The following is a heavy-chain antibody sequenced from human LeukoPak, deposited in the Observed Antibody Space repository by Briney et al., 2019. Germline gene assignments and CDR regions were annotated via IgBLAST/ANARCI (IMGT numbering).Heavy chain of an antibody. CDR1: GGSISSGDYY. V-gene: IGHV4-30-4*01. CDR3: ARGDSSGAENAFDI. D-gene: IGHD3-22*01. CDR2: IYYTGST. Sequence: PSETLSLTCTVSGGSISSGDYYWSWIRQPPGKGLEWIGYIYYTGSTYYNPSLRSRLTMSVDTSKNQFSLNLNSVTAADTAVYYCARGDSSGAENAFDIWGQGTMVTVSS. J-gene: IGHJ3*02.